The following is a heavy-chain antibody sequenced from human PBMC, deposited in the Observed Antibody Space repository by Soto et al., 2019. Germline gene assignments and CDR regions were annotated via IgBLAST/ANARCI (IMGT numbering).Heavy chain of an antibody. CDR1: GFTFSSYG. D-gene: IGHD6-19*01. V-gene: IGHV3-30*18. Sequence: GGSLRLSCAASGFTFSSYGMHWVRQAPGKGLEWVAVISYDGSNKYYADSVKGRFTISRDNSKNTLYLQMNSLRAEDTAVYYCAKIFGAVAGTRFDYWGQGTLVTVSS. J-gene: IGHJ4*02. CDR2: ISYDGSNK. CDR3: AKIFGAVAGTRFDY.